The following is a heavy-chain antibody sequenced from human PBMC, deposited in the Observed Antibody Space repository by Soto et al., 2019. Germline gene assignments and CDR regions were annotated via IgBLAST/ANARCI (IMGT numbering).Heavy chain of an antibody. D-gene: IGHD6-6*01. CDR3: AKRSIAARSWYCDL. J-gene: IGHJ2*01. Sequence: QVQLVQSGAEVKKPGSSVKVSCKASGGTFSSYAISWVRQAPGQGLEWMGGIIPIFGTANYAQKFQGRVTITADESTSTAHMELSSLRSEDTAVYYCAKRSIAARSWYCDLWGRGTLVTVSS. CDR1: GGTFSSYA. V-gene: IGHV1-69*12. CDR2: IIPIFGTA.